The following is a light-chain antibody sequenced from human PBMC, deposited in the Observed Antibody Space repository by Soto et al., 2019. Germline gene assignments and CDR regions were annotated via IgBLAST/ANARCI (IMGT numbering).Light chain of an antibody. CDR2: GAS. CDR3: QQYDSSPWT. CDR1: QSISSNY. Sequence: EIVLTQSPGTLSLSPGEGATLSCRASQSISSNYLAWYQQKPGQAPRLLIYGASSRATGIPDRFSGSGSGTDFTLTISRLEPEDFAVYYCQQYDSSPWTFGQGTKVEIK. J-gene: IGKJ1*01. V-gene: IGKV3-20*01.